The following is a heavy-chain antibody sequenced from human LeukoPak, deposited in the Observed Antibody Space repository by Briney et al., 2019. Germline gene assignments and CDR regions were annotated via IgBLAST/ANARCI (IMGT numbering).Heavy chain of an antibody. Sequence: GGSLRLSCAASGFTFSSYWMSWVRQAPGKGLEWVANIKQDGSEKYYVDSVKGRFTISRDNAKNSLYLQMNSLRAEDTAVYYCARGGGFGGHYYLELNDAFDIWGQGTMVTVSS. CDR2: IKQDGSEK. CDR1: GFTFSSYW. D-gene: IGHD3-22*01. J-gene: IGHJ3*02. CDR3: ARGGGFGGHYYLELNDAFDI. V-gene: IGHV3-7*01.